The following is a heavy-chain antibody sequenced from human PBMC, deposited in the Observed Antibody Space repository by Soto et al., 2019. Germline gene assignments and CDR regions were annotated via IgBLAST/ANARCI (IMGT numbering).Heavy chain of an antibody. CDR2: IYHSGST. D-gene: IGHD5-18*01. CDR3: ARESGELQLWSYYYYYGMDV. J-gene: IGHJ6*02. Sequence: SETLSLTCAVSGYSISSGYYWGWIRQPPGKGLEWIGSIYHSGSTYYNPSLKSRVTISVDTSKNQFSLKLSSVTAADTAVYYCARESGELQLWSYYYYYGMDVCGQGTTLTVSS. CDR1: GYSISSGYY. V-gene: IGHV4-38-2*02.